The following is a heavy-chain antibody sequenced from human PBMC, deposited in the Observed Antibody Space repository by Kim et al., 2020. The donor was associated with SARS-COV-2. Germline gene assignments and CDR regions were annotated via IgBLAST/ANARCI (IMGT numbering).Heavy chain of an antibody. D-gene: IGHD3-3*01. CDR1: GYTFTGYY. CDR3: ARDLPPEVTIFGVVIREYYFDY. Sequence: ASVKVSCKASGYTFTGYYMHWVRQAPGQGLEWMGRINPNSGGTNYAQKFQGRVTMTRDTSISTAYMELSRLRSDDTAVYYCARDLPPEVTIFGVVIREYYFDYWGQGTRVTVPS. V-gene: IGHV1-2*06. J-gene: IGHJ4*02. CDR2: INPNSGGT.